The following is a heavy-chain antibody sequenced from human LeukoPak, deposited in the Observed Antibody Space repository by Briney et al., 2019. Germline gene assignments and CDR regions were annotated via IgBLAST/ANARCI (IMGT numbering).Heavy chain of an antibody. V-gene: IGHV4-59*01. CDR3: AREAPYYYGSGSHTQFDY. CDR2: IYYSGST. CDR1: GGSISSYY. D-gene: IGHD3-10*01. J-gene: IGHJ4*02. Sequence: SETLSLTCTVSGGSISSYYRSWIRQPPGKGLEWIGYIYYSGSTNYNPSLKSRVTISVDTSKKQFSLKLSSVTAADTAVYYCAREAPYYYGSGSHTQFDYWGQGTLVTVSS.